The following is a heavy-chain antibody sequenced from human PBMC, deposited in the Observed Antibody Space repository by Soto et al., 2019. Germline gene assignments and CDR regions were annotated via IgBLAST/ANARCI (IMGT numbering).Heavy chain of an antibody. CDR2: VYHTGST. CDR3: ARHRRTGDGLDV. V-gene: IGHV4-39*01. J-gene: IGHJ6*02. CDR1: GGFINSSSYY. D-gene: IGHD1-1*01. Sequence: PSETLSLTCSVSGGFINSSSYYWGWIRQPPGKGLEWTGSVYHTGSTYHNPSLKSRVTISVDASKNQFSLKLSSVTAADTAVYYCARHRRTGDGLDVWGQGTTVTVSS.